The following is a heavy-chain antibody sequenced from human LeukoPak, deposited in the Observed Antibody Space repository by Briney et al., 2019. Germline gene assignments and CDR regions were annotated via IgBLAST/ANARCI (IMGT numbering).Heavy chain of an antibody. CDR3: ARVPEYYYDSSGTN. V-gene: IGHV3-48*01. D-gene: IGHD3-22*01. J-gene: IGHJ4*02. CDR1: GFTFSSYS. CDR2: ISSSSSTI. Sequence: GGSLRLSCAASGFTFSSYSMNWVRQAPGKGLEWVSYISSSSSTIYYADSVKGRFTISRDNAKNSLYLQMNSLRAEDTAVYYCARVPEYYYDSSGTNWGQGTLVTVSS.